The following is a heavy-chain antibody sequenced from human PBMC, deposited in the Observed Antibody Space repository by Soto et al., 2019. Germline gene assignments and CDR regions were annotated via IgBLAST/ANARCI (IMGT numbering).Heavy chain of an antibody. Sequence: PSETLSLTCTVYGGSISSGDNYWSWIRQPPGKGLEWIGFIYYSGSTYYNPSLKSRVTISVDTSKNQFSLKVSSVTAADTAVYYCARGAYYDFWSGLRGNNWFDPWGQGTLVTISS. CDR1: GGSISSGDNY. J-gene: IGHJ5*02. V-gene: IGHV4-30-4*01. D-gene: IGHD3-3*01. CDR3: ARGAYYDFWSGLRGNNWFDP. CDR2: IYYSGST.